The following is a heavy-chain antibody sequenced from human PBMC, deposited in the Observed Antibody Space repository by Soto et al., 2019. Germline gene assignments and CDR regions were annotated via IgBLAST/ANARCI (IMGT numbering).Heavy chain of an antibody. CDR3: ARDAPRAAPY. CDR2: INYRGTT. Sequence: QVQLQESGPGLVKPSQTLSLTCTVSGGPIINGDTYLNWIRQHPEKGLEWMGYINYRGTTNYHPALKSRMLISIDTSKNQFSLRLTSVTAADTAVYFCARDAPRAAPYWGQGTLVTVSS. V-gene: IGHV4-31*03. D-gene: IGHD6-13*01. CDR1: GGPIINGDTY. J-gene: IGHJ4*02.